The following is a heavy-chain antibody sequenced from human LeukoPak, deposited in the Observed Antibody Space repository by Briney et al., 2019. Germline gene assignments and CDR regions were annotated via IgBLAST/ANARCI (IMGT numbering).Heavy chain of an antibody. J-gene: IGHJ5*02. CDR3: AREAAMVRGVIINPRYNWFDP. Sequence: GGSLRLSCAASGFTFSSYAMHWVRQAPGKGLEWVAVISYDGSNKYYADSVKGRFTISRDNSKNTLYLQMNSLRSDDTAVYYCAREAAMVRGVIINPRYNWFDPWGQGTLVTVSS. CDR1: GFTFSSYA. D-gene: IGHD3-10*01. V-gene: IGHV3-30-3*01. CDR2: ISYDGSNK.